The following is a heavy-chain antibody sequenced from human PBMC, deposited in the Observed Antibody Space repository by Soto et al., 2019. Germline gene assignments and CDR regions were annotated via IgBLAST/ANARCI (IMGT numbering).Heavy chain of an antibody. J-gene: IGHJ5*02. Sequence: QVQLQESGPGLVKPSETLSLTCTVSGGSISSYYWSWIRQPPGKGLEWIGYIYYSGSTNYNPSLKSRVTISVDTSKNQCSLKLSSVTAADTAVYYCARDSISWYGTSRWFDPWGQRTLVTVSS. CDR1: GGSISSYY. CDR3: ARDSISWYGTSRWFDP. V-gene: IGHV4-59*01. D-gene: IGHD6-13*01. CDR2: IYYSGST.